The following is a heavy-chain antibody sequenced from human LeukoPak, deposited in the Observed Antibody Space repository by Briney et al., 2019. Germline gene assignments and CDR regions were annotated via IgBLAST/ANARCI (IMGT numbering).Heavy chain of an antibody. CDR1: GGSISSYY. D-gene: IGHD2-2*01. CDR2: IYYSGST. J-gene: IGHJ6*02. Sequence: PSETLSLTCTVSGGSISSYYWSWIRQPPGKGLEWIGYIYYSGSTNYNPSLKSRVTISVDTAKNQFSLKLSSVTAADTAVYYWARDAGLGYCSSTSCPPGSRAYYSYYARNVGAQGTTVTVPS. CDR3: ARDAGLGYCSSTSCPPGSRAYYSYYARNV. V-gene: IGHV4-59*01.